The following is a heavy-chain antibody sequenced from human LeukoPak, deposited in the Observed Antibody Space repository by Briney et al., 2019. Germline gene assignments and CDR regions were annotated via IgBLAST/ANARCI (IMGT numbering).Heavy chain of an antibody. V-gene: IGHV3-7*05. J-gene: IGHJ6*02. CDR1: GFTFSSYW. CDR2: IKQDGSET. D-gene: IGHD6-13*01. CDR3: ARDPYSSSWSYGMDV. Sequence: GGSLRLSCTASGFTFSSYWMSWVRQTPEKGLEWVPNIKQDGSETVYVDSVKGRFTISRDNAQTSLYLQMSSLRAEDTAVYYCARDPYSSSWSYGMDVWGQGTTVTVSS.